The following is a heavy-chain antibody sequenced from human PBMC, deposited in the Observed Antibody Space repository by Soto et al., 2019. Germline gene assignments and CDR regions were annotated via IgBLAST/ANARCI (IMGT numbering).Heavy chain of an antibody. V-gene: IGHV1-18*01. D-gene: IGHD6-6*01. Sequence: QVQLVQSGAEVKKPGASVKVSCKASGYTFPTYGISWVRQAPGQGLEWMGWISAYNGNTNYPQKLQCRVTLTTDTSTTTAYMEVRSLRSDDTALYFCAGADSSSSGFDYWGQGTLVTVSS. CDR1: GYTFPTYG. J-gene: IGHJ4*02. CDR3: AGADSSSSGFDY. CDR2: ISAYNGNT.